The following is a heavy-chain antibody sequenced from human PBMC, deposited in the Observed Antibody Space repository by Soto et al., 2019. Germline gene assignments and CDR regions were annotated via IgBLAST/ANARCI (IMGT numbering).Heavy chain of an antibody. D-gene: IGHD4-17*01. J-gene: IGHJ4*02. CDR2: ISSSRSYI. V-gene: IGHV3-21*01. Sequence: GGSLRLSCAASGFTFSSYSMNWVRQAPGKGLEWVSSISSSRSYIYYADSVKGRFTISRDNAKNSLYLQMNSLKDEDTDVYYRARDPDYGAPDFDYWGQGTLVTASS. CDR3: ARDPDYGAPDFDY. CDR1: GFTFSSYS.